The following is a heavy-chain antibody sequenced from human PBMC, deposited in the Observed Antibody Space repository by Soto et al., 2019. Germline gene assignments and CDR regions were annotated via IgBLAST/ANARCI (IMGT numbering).Heavy chain of an antibody. D-gene: IGHD3-3*01. Sequence: PGESLKISCKASGYSFTTYWIGWVRQMPGKGLEWMGIIYPGDSDTRYSPSFRGQVTISVDKSITTAYLQWSSLKASDTAIYYCARSRSAFTSSHDYWGQGALVTVSS. J-gene: IGHJ4*02. CDR1: GYSFTTYW. CDR3: ARSRSAFTSSHDY. CDR2: IYPGDSDT. V-gene: IGHV5-51*01.